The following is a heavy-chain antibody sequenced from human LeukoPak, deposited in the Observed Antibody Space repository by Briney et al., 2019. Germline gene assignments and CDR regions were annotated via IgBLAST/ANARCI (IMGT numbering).Heavy chain of an antibody. D-gene: IGHD6-13*01. CDR3: GKGRDTSSWYAFDY. CDR1: GFTFSSNA. CDR2: ISESGGST. J-gene: IGHJ4*02. Sequence: GGSLRLSCAASGFTFSSNAMSWVRQAPGKGLEWVSGISESGGSTYYVDSVKGRFIISRDNSRNTLYLQMNSLRADDTAVYYCGKGRDTSSWYAFDYWGQGTLVTVSS. V-gene: IGHV3-23*01.